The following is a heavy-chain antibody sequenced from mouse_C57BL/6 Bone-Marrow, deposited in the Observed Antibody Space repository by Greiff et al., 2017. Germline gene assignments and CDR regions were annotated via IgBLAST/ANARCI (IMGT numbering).Heavy chain of an antibody. CDR2: ISYDGSN. CDR3: ARETTVVAYYFDY. V-gene: IGHV3-6*01. CDR1: GYSITSGYY. J-gene: IGHJ2*01. Sequence: VQLQQSGPGLVKPSQSLSLTCSVTGYSITSGYYWNWIRQFPGNKLEWMGYISYDGSNNYNPSLKNRISITRDTSKNQFFLKLNSVTTEDTATYYCARETTVVAYYFDYWGKGTTLTVSS. D-gene: IGHD1-1*01.